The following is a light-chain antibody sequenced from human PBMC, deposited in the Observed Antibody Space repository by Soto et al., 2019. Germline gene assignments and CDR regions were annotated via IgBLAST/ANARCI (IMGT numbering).Light chain of an antibody. Sequence: DIQMTQSPSSLSASVGDRVTITCRASQSISSYLNWYQQKPGKAPNLLIYDASSLKTGVPSRFSGSGSGTEFTLTISNLQPDDFATYYCQQYDSYSSGPFGQGTKVDIK. CDR2: DAS. CDR1: QSISSY. V-gene: IGKV1-5*01. CDR3: QQYDSYSSGP. J-gene: IGKJ1*01.